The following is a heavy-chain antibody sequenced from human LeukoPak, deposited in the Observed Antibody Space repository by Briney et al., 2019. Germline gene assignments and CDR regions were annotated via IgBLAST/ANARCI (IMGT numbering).Heavy chain of an antibody. CDR2: INHSGST. V-gene: IGHV4-34*01. Sequence: SETLSLTCAVYGGSFSGYYWSWIRQPPGKGLEWIGEINHSGSTNYNPSLKSRVTISVDTSKNQFSLKLSSVTAADTAVYYCAREYFDWLLGSNWFDPWGQGTLVTVSS. J-gene: IGHJ5*02. D-gene: IGHD3-9*01. CDR3: AREYFDWLLGSNWFDP. CDR1: GGSFSGYY.